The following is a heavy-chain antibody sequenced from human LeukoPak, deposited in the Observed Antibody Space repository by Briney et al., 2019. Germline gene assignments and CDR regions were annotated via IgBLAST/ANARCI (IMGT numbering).Heavy chain of an antibody. Sequence: GRSLRLSCAASGFTFSSYGMHWVRQAPGKGLEWVAVIWYDGSIKYYADSVKGRFTISRDNSKNTLYLQMNSLRAEDTAVYYCAKGGGTATMVRGVIIGDYFDYWGQGTLVTVSS. CDR2: IWYDGSIK. J-gene: IGHJ4*02. D-gene: IGHD3-10*01. CDR3: AKGGGTATMVRGVIIGDYFDY. CDR1: GFTFSSYG. V-gene: IGHV3-33*06.